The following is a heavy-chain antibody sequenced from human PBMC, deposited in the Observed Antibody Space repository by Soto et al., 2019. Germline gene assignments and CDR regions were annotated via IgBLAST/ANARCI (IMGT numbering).Heavy chain of an antibody. CDR2: ISAYNGNT. CDR1: GYTFTSYG. Sequence: QVQLVQSGAEVKKPGASVKVSCKASGYTFTSYGISWVRQAPGQGLEWMGWISAYNGNTNYAQKLQGRVTMTTDTPPRTDNMELRSLRSEETAVYYCARAYSSSWHEYNWFDPWGQGTLVTVSS. CDR3: ARAYSSSWHEYNWFDP. J-gene: IGHJ5*02. D-gene: IGHD6-13*01. V-gene: IGHV1-18*01.